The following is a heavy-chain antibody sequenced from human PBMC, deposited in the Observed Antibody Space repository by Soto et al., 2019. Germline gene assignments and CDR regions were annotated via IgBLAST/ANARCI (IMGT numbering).Heavy chain of an antibody. J-gene: IGHJ4*02. CDR3: AKDSEVLWFGELFDY. CDR2: ISGSGGNT. D-gene: IGHD3-10*01. CDR1: GFTFSSYA. Sequence: GGSLRLSCAASGFTFSSYAMSWVRRAPGKGLEWVSAISGSGGNTYYADTVKGRFTISRDNSKNTLYLQMNSLRAEDTAVYYCAKDSEVLWFGELFDYWGQGTLVTVSS. V-gene: IGHV3-23*01.